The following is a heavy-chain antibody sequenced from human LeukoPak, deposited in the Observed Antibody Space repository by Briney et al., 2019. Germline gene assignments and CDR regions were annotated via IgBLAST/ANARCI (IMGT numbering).Heavy chain of an antibody. V-gene: IGHV3-9*01. CDR1: GFTFDDYA. D-gene: IGHD3-22*01. CDR3: AGLYDSSGYYYLGPFDY. Sequence: GGSLRLSCAASGFTFDDYAMHWVRQAPGKGLEWVSGISWNSGSIGYADSVKGRFTISRDNAKNSLYLQMNSLRAEDTALYYCAGLYDSSGYYYLGPFDYWGQGTLVTVSS. CDR2: ISWNSGSI. J-gene: IGHJ4*02.